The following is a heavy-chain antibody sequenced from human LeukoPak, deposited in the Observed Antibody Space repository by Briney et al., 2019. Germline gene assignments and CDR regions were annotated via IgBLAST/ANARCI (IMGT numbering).Heavy chain of an antibody. CDR3: ARGRLVTMVRQGDAFDI. CDR1: GYSISSGYY. V-gene: IGHV4-38-2*02. D-gene: IGHD3-10*01. CDR2: IYHSGST. J-gene: IGHJ3*02. Sequence: PSETLSLTCTVSGYSISSGYYWGWIRQPPGKGLEWIGSIYHSGSTYYNPSLKSRVTISVDRSKNQFSLKLSSVTAADTAVYYCARGRLVTMVRQGDAFDIWGQGTMVTVSS.